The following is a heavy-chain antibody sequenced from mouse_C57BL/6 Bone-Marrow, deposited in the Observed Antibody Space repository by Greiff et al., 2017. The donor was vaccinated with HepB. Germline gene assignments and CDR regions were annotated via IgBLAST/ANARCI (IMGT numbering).Heavy chain of an antibody. D-gene: IGHD2-2*01. J-gene: IGHJ3*01. CDR2: INYDGSST. Sequence: EVMLVESEGGLVQPGSSMKLSCTASGFTFSDYYMAWVRQVPEKGLEWVANINYDGSSTYYLDSLKSRFIISRDNAKNILYLQMSSLKSEDTATYYCARWAYGLAWFAYWGQGTLVTVSA. CDR3: ARWAYGLAWFAY. V-gene: IGHV5-16*01. CDR1: GFTFSDYY.